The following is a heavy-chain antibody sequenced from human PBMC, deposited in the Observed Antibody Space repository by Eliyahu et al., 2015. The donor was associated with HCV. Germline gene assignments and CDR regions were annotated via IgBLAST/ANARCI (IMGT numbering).Heavy chain of an antibody. CDR1: GYTFPRYN. J-gene: IGHJ4*02. V-gene: IGHV1-18*04. D-gene: IGHD3-9*01. Sequence: QVRLVQSGPEMKKPGASVKVSCRNSGYTFPRYNINWVRQAPGQGLEWVGRVSSYNGKTHYARSXRGRVTMTTDTSTRTANMQLMDLRSDDTAVYYCATWSTPPDYSATWSTPPDYNNVDFDSWGQGTLVTVSP. CDR3: ATWSTPPDYSATWSTPPDYNNVDFDS. CDR2: VSSYNGKT.